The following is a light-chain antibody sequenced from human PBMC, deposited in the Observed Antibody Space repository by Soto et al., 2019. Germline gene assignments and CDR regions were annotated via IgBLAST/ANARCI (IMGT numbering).Light chain of an antibody. CDR1: QSVSSY. V-gene: IGKV3-11*01. CDR2: DAS. CDR3: QQRSNWPPYT. Sequence: EIVLTQSPATLSLSPGERATLSCRASQSVSSYSAWYQQKPGQAPRLLIYDASNRATGIPARFSGSGSGTDLTLTISSLEPEDFAVYYCQQRSNWPPYTFGQGTKLEIK. J-gene: IGKJ2*01.